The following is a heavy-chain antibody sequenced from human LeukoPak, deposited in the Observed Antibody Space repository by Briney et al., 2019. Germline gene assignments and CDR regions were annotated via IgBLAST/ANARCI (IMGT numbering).Heavy chain of an antibody. CDR2: INAGNGNT. V-gene: IGHV1-3*01. J-gene: IGHJ5*01. CDR1: GYTFTSYA. Sequence: GASVKVSCKASGYTFTSYAMHWVRQAPGQRLEWMGWINAGNGNTKYSQEFQGRVTITRDTSASTAYMELSSLRSDDTAVYCCARGVVVAATYNWFDSWGQGTLVTVSS. D-gene: IGHD2-15*01. CDR3: ARGVVVAATYNWFDS.